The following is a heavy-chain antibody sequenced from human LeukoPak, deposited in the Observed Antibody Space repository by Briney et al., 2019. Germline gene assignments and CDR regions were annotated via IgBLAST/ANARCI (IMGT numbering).Heavy chain of an antibody. V-gene: IGHV4-61*01. CDR3: ARAVGLWRIAAAGTLDY. CDR2: IYNSGST. CDR1: GGSVSSGSYY. J-gene: IGHJ4*02. Sequence: SETLSLTCTASGGSVSSGSYYWSWIRQPPGKGLEWIGYIYNSGSTNYNPSLKSRVTISVDTSKNQISLKLNSVTAADTAVYYCARAVGLWRIAAAGTLDYWGQGTLVTVSS. D-gene: IGHD6-13*01.